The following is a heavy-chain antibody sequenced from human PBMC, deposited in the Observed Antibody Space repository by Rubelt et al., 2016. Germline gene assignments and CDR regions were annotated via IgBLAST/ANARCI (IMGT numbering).Heavy chain of an antibody. CDR3: ATQTGHWPFDY. Sequence: QVQLQESGPGLVKPSETLSLTCTVSGGSVSSGSYYWSWIRQPPGKGLEWIGYIYYSGSTNCNPSLKSRVTISVDTSKNQFSLKLSSVTAADTAVYYCATQTGHWPFDYWGQGTLVTVSS. CDR2: IYYSGST. CDR1: GGSVSSGSYY. D-gene: IGHD1-1*01. V-gene: IGHV4-61*01. J-gene: IGHJ4*02.